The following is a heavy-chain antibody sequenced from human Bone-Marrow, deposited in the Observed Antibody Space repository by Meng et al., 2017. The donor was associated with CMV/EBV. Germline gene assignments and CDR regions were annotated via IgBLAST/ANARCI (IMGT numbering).Heavy chain of an antibody. CDR1: GHTFTSYD. J-gene: IGHJ4*02. D-gene: IGHD3-3*01. Sequence: ASVKVSCKASGHTFTSYDINWVRQAAGQGLEWMGWMNPNSGNTGYAQKFQGRVTMTRNTSISTAYMELSSMRSEDTAVYYCARGGTYYDFWSNYWGQGTLVTVSS. CDR2: MNPNSGNT. V-gene: IGHV1-8*01. CDR3: ARGGTYYDFWSNY.